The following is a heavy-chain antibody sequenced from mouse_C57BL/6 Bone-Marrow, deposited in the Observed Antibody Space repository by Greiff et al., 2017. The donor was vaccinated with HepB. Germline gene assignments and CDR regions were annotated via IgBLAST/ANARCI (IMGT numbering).Heavy chain of an antibody. J-gene: IGHJ1*03. CDR2: IDPSDSYT. V-gene: IGHV1-50*01. CDR1: GYTFTSYW. Sequence: QVQLQQPGAELVKPGASVKLSCKASGYTFTSYWMQWVKQRPGQGLEWIGEIDPSDSYTNYNQKFKGKATLTVDTSSSTAYMQLSSLTSEDSAVYYCARWKWLRREGYFAVWGTGTTVTVSS. D-gene: IGHD2-2*01. CDR3: ARWKWLRREGYFAV.